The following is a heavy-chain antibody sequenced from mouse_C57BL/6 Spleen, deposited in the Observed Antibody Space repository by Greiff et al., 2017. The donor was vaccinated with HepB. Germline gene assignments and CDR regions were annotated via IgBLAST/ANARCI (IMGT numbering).Heavy chain of an antibody. D-gene: IGHD1-1*01. CDR1: GFTFSSYG. CDR3: ARRSRYAMDY. J-gene: IGHJ4*01. V-gene: IGHV5-6*02. Sequence: EVMLVESGGDLVKPGGSLKLSCAASGFTFSSYGMSWVRQTPDKRLEWVATISSGGSYTYYPDSVKGRFTISRDNAKNTLYLQMSSLKSEDTAMYYCARRSRYAMDYWGQGTSVTVSS. CDR2: ISSGGSYT.